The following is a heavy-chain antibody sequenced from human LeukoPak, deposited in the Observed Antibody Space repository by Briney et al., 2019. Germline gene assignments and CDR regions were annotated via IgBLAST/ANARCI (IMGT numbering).Heavy chain of an antibody. V-gene: IGHV3-21*01. Sequence: GGSLRLSCAASGFTVSSNYMNWVRQAPGKGLEWVSSISGRGRLIWYADSVKGRSTISRDNANNTLHLHLTGLRGDDTAVYYCVREASHVFDFWGQGTMVTVSS. J-gene: IGHJ3*01. CDR3: VREASHVFDF. CDR2: ISGRGRLI. CDR1: GFTVSSNY.